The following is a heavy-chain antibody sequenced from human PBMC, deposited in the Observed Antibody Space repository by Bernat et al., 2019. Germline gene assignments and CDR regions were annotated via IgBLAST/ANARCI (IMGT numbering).Heavy chain of an antibody. CDR3: ASALDSSGWYGDYYYYGMDV. D-gene: IGHD6-19*01. CDR1: GYSFTSYW. Sequence: EVQLVQSGAEVKKPGESLRISCKGSGYSFTSYWISWVRQMPGKGLEWMGRIDPSDSYTNYSPSFQGHVTISADKPISTAYLQWSSLKASDTAMYYCASALDSSGWYGDYYYYGMDVWGQGTTVTVSS. V-gene: IGHV5-10-1*03. CDR2: IDPSDSYT. J-gene: IGHJ6*02.